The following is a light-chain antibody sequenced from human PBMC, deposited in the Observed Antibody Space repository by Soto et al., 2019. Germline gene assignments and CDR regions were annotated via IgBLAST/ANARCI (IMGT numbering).Light chain of an antibody. J-gene: IGLJ1*01. CDR1: SSDVDGYDY. CDR2: EVN. Sequence: QSALTQPASVSGSPGQSVTISCTGASSDVDGYDYVSWYQQHPGKAPKLILYEVNNRPSGVSNHFSGSKSGNTASLIISGLQADDEADYYCSSYSTTSTLVFGSGTKVTVL. CDR3: SSYSTTSTLV. V-gene: IGLV2-14*01.